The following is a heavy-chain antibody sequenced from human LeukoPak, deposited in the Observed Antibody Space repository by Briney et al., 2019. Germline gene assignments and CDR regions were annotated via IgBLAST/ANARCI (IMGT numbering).Heavy chain of an antibody. CDR2: IYYSGST. V-gene: IGHV4-59*01. D-gene: IGHD6-13*01. CDR3: ARALQPGVYAFDI. CDR1: GVSISSYY. Sequence: SETLSLTRTVSGVSISSYYWTWIRQPPGEGLEWIGYIYYSGSTNYNPSLKSRVTISVGTSKNQFSLKLSSVAAADTAVYYCARALQPGVYAFDIWGQGTMVTVSS. J-gene: IGHJ3*02.